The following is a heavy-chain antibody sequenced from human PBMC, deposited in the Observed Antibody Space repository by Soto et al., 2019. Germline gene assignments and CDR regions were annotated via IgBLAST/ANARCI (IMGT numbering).Heavy chain of an antibody. D-gene: IGHD4-17*01. V-gene: IGHV3-48*03. CDR3: ARDPPTTGGMEV. J-gene: IGHJ6*02. Sequence: GGSLRLSYVASGFTFSSYDMTWVRQAPGTGLEWVSSISNSDSTTYYADSVKGRFTISRDNTKNSLYLQMNSLRAEDTAVYYCARDPPTTGGMEVWGQGTTVTVSS. CDR1: GFTFSSYD. CDR2: ISNSDSTT.